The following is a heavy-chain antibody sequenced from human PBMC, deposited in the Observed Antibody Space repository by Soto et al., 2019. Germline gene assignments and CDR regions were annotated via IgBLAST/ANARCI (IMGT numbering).Heavy chain of an antibody. CDR1: GGTFSSYT. CDR3: ARDRYCSGGSCSTTFDY. D-gene: IGHD2-15*01. J-gene: IGHJ4*02. CDR2: IIPILGIA. Sequence: QVQLVQSGAEVKKPGSSVKVSCKASGGTFSSYTISWVRQAPGQGLEWMGRIIPILGIANYAQKFQGRVTITADKSTSTAYIELSSLRSEDTAVYYCARDRYCSGGSCSTTFDYWGQGTLVTVSS. V-gene: IGHV1-69*08.